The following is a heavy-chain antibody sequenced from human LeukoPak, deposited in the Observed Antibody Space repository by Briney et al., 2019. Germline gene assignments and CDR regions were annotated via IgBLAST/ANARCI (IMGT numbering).Heavy chain of an antibody. Sequence: PGGSLRLSCAASGFTFSSYWMSWVRQAPGKGLEWVANIKQDGSEKYYVDSVKGRFTISRDNAKNSLYLQMNSLRAEDTAVYYCARDLFDTVTTGYFDYWGKGTLVTVSS. D-gene: IGHD4-17*01. CDR3: ARDLFDTVTTGYFDY. CDR1: GFTFSSYW. J-gene: IGHJ4*02. CDR2: IKQDGSEK. V-gene: IGHV3-7*01.